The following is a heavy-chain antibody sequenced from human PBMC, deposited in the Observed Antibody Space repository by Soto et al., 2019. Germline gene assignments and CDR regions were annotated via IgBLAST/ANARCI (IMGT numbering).Heavy chain of an antibody. D-gene: IGHD6-19*01. V-gene: IGHV3-30*04. CDR3: AGGRGFGSGWNDYFDY. Sequence: QVQLVESGGGVVQPGRSLRLSCAASGFTFSDFAMYWVRQAPGKGLEWVAVISYDATRQHYAHAVEGRFTISRDWNTLNLQLNSLRPDDTAVYYCAGGRGFGSGWNDYFDYWGQGTLVTVSS. CDR2: ISYDATRQ. J-gene: IGHJ4*02. CDR1: GFTFSDFA.